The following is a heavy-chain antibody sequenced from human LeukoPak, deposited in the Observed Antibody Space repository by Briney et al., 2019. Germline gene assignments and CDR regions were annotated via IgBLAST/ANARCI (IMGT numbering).Heavy chain of an antibody. CDR3: ARDVPGTSSFDY. Sequence: SETLSLTCTVSGGSISNYYWNWIRQPAGKGLAWIGRIYTSGGTNYSPFLESRVTMSVDMSKNQFFLKMTSVTAADTAVYYCARDVPGTSSFDYWGQGTLVTVSS. CDR1: GGSISNYY. J-gene: IGHJ4*02. D-gene: IGHD3/OR15-3a*01. V-gene: IGHV4-4*07. CDR2: IYTSGGT.